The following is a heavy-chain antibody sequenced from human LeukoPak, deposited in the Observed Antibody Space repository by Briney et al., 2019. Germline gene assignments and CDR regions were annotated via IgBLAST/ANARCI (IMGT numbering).Heavy chain of an antibody. CDR3: ARVGDGYLLGAFDY. J-gene: IGHJ4*02. CDR1: GFTFSSYS. Sequence: PGGSLRLSCAASGFTFSSYSMNWVRQAPGKGLEWVSSISSSSSYIYYADSVKGRFTISRDNAKNSLYLQMNSLRAEDTAVYYCARVGDGYLLGAFDYWGQGTLVTVSS. D-gene: IGHD5-24*01. V-gene: IGHV3-21*01. CDR2: ISSSSSYI.